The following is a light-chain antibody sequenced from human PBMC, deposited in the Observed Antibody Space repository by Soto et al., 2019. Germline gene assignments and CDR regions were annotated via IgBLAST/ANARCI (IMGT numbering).Light chain of an antibody. J-gene: IGKJ1*01. V-gene: IGKV1-5*01. CDR2: DAS. CDR3: QQYSSYWT. Sequence: DIQMTQSPSTLSASVGDRVTITCRASQSISSWLAWYQQKPGKAPKFLIYDASNLESGVPSRFSGSGSGTEFTLTISSLQPDDFATYYCQQYSSYWTSGQGTKVDI. CDR1: QSISSW.